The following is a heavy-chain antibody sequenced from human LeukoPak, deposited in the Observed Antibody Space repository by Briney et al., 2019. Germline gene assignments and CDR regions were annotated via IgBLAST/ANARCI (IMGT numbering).Heavy chain of an antibody. V-gene: IGHV3-21*01. CDR1: AFTFSSYS. CDR3: AREGSLKY. CDR2: ISSSGSYI. J-gene: IGHJ4*02. Sequence: GGSLRLSCAASAFTFSSYSMNWVRQAPGKGLEWVSSISSSGSYIYYADSVKGRFTISRDNAKNSLYLQMNSLRAEDTAVYYCAREGSLKYWGQGTLVTVSS. D-gene: IGHD6-13*01.